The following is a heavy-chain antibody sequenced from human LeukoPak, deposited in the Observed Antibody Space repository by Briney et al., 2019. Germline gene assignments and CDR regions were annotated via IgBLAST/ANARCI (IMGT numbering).Heavy chain of an antibody. CDR2: INPNSGGT. Sequence: ASVKVSCKASGYTFTGYYMHWVRQAPGQGLEWMGWINPNSGGTNYAQKFQGWVTMTRDTSISTAYMELSRLRSDDTAVYYCAREERTIWFGERYYGMDVWGQGTTVTVSS. D-gene: IGHD3-10*01. J-gene: IGHJ6*02. V-gene: IGHV1-2*04. CDR1: GYTFTGYY. CDR3: AREERTIWFGERYYGMDV.